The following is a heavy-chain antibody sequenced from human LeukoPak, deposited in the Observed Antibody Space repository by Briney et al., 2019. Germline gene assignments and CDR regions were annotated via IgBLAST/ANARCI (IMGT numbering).Heavy chain of an antibody. CDR3: ARSLTMIVVALGY. Sequence: ASVKVSCKASGYTFTSYYMHWVRQAPGQGLEWMGWVNPNSGGTNYAQKFQGRVTMTRDTSISTAYMELSRLRSDDTAVYYCARSLTMIVVALGYWGQGTLVTVSS. V-gene: IGHV1-2*02. CDR2: VNPNSGGT. D-gene: IGHD3-22*01. CDR1: GYTFTSYY. J-gene: IGHJ4*02.